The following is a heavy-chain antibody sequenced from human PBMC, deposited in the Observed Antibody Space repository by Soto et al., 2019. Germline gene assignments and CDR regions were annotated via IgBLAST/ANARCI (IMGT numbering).Heavy chain of an antibody. D-gene: IGHD1-20*01. J-gene: IGHJ6*02. V-gene: IGHV1-24*01. CDR1: GYTLTELS. CDR2: FDPEDGET. CDR3: ATIHLINWNDLYYYYYGMDV. Sequence: ASVKVSCKVSGYTLTELSMHWVRQAPGKGLEWMGGFDPEDGETIYAQKFQGRVTMTEDTSTDTAYMELSSLRYEDTAVYYCATIHLINWNDLYYYYYGMDVWGQGTTVTVSS.